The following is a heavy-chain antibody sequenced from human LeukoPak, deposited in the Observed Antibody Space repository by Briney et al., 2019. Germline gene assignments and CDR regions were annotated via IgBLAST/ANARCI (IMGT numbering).Heavy chain of an antibody. CDR1: GGSFSGYY. V-gene: IGHV4-34*01. J-gene: IGHJ6*02. Sequence: SETLSLTCAVYGGSFSGYYWSWIRQPPGKGLEWIGEINHSGSTNYNPSLKSRVTISVDTSKNQFSLKLSSVTAADTAVYYCARGIVVVTAMTSDYYYYYGMDVWGQGTTVTVSS. CDR2: INHSGST. CDR3: ARGIVVVTAMTSDYYYYYGMDV. D-gene: IGHD2-21*02.